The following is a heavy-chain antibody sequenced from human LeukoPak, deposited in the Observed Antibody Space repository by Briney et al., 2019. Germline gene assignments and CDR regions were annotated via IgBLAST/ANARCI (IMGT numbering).Heavy chain of an antibody. D-gene: IGHD3-22*01. Sequence: PSETLSLTCAVYGGSFSAYYWSWIRQPPGKGLEWIGEINHSGSTNYNPSLKSRVTISVDTSKNQFSLKLSSVTAADTAVYYCARHPYDSRALDYWGQGTLVTVSS. V-gene: IGHV4-34*01. CDR2: INHSGST. CDR3: ARHPYDSRALDY. CDR1: GGSFSAYY. J-gene: IGHJ4*02.